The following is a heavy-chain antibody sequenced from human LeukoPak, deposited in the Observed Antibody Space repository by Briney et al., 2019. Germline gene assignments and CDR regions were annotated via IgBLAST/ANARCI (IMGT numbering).Heavy chain of an antibody. Sequence: GGSLRLSCAASGFTFSSYGMHWVRQAPGKGLEWVAVIWYDGSNKYYADSVKGRFTISRDNSKNTLYLQMNSLRAEDTAVYYCAKDQAAREGGNWFDPWGQGTLVTVSS. CDR1: GFTFSSYG. CDR2: IWYDGSNK. V-gene: IGHV3-33*06. J-gene: IGHJ5*02. CDR3: AKDQAAREGGNWFDP. D-gene: IGHD6-6*01.